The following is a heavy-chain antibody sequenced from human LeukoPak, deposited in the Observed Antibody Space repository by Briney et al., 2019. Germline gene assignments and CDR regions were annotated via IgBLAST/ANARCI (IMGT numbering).Heavy chain of an antibody. CDR2: IYYSGST. CDR1: GGSISISSGGYY. D-gene: IGHD5-12*01. J-gene: IGHJ3*02. Sequence: SETLSLTCTVSGGSISISSGGYYWSWIRQPPGKGLEWIGYIYYSGSTNYNPSLKSRVTISVDTSKNQFSLKLSSVTAADTAVYYCARVRYGGYDQTEFAFDIWGQGTMVTVSS. CDR3: ARVRYGGYDQTEFAFDI. V-gene: IGHV4-61*08.